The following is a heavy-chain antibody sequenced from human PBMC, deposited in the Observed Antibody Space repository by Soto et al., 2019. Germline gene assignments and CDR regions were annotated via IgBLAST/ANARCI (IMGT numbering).Heavy chain of an antibody. J-gene: IGHJ5*02. D-gene: IGHD6-6*01. CDR1: GGSMRSGSYY. CDR3: ARGSFSSSSSWFDP. V-gene: IGHV4-31*03. Sequence: SETLSLTCSVSGGSMRSGSYYWTWIRQHPGKGLEWVAYISNSGNTYYNPSLETRLTISLDTSKNLFSLSLTSVTAADTALYYCARGSFSSSSSWFDPWGQGTLVTVSS. CDR2: ISNSGNT.